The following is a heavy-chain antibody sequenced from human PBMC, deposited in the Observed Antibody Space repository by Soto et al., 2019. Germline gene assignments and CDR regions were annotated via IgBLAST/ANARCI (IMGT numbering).Heavy chain of an antibody. Sequence: SETLSLTCNVSGASISSRNYYWGWIRQSPGKGLEWFGSIFYSGSTYYNPSLKSRITISILTSQNQFPLRLTSVTAADTAVYYCVRHPRILVTLQHEQRSTLW. J-gene: IGHJ2*01. CDR2: IFYSGST. V-gene: IGHV4-39*01. CDR3: VRHPRILVTLQHEQRSTL. CDR1: GASISSRNYY. D-gene: IGHD2-21*01.